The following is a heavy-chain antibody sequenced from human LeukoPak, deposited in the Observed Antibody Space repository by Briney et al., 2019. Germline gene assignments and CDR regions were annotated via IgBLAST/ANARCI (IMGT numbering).Heavy chain of an antibody. CDR3: ARHSLGDFDY. V-gene: IGHV4-39*07. Sequence: SETLSLTCTVSGGSISSSSYYWGWIRQPPGKGLEWIGSIYYSGSTYYNPSLKSRVTISVDTSKNQFSLKLSSVTAADTAVYYCARHSLGDFDYWGQGTLVTVSS. J-gene: IGHJ4*02. CDR2: IYYSGST. CDR1: GGSISSSSYY.